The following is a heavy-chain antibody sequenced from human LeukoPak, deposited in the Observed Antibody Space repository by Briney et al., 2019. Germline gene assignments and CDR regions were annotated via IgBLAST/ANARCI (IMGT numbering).Heavy chain of an antibody. CDR3: ARDQYYSDTSGYPYDV. Sequence: GGSLRLSCEASGFSFGIYNMNWVRLAPGKGLEWVSSISGSSSQVWYADSVKGRFTTSRDNAKNSLYLQMSSLRVEDTAIYYCARDQYYSDTSGYPYDVWGQGTMVTVSS. CDR1: GFSFGIYN. J-gene: IGHJ3*01. D-gene: IGHD3-22*01. CDR2: ISGSSSQV. V-gene: IGHV3-21*01.